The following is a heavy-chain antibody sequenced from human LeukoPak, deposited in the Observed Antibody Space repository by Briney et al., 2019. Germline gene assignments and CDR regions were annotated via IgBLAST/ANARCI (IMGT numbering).Heavy chain of an antibody. CDR3: ARGRFRYYYMDV. CDR2: IYYSGTT. Sequence: PSETLSLTCAVSGGSISSGGYSWSWIRQPPGKGLEWIGYIYYSGTTYYNPSLKSRTIISLDTSKNQFSLKLSSVTAADTAVYYCARGRFRYYYMDVWGKGTTVTVSS. V-gene: IGHV4-30-4*07. D-gene: IGHD3-16*01. CDR1: GGSISSGGYS. J-gene: IGHJ6*03.